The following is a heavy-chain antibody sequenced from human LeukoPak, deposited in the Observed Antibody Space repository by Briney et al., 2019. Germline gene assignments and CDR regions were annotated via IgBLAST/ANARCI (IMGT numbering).Heavy chain of an antibody. CDR1: GYSISSGYY. V-gene: IGHV4-38-2*01. Sequence: SETLSLTCAVSGYSISSGYYWGWIRRPPGKGLEWIGSIYHSGNTNYNPSLKSRVTISVDTSKNQLSLKPNSVTAADTAVYYCARGNYDILTGYYNAFDIWGQGTMVTVSS. CDR3: ARGNYDILTGYYNAFDI. D-gene: IGHD3-9*01. J-gene: IGHJ3*02. CDR2: IYHSGNT.